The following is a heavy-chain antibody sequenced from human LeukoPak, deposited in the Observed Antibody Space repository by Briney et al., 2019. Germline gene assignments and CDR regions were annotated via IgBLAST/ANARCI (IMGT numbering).Heavy chain of an antibody. CDR3: ARTTEGGYTYDYFYYYYMDV. D-gene: IGHD5-18*01. V-gene: IGHV4-4*07. CDR1: GGSISSYY. J-gene: IGHJ6*03. CDR2: MYSSGS. Sequence: PSETLSLTCTVPGGSISSYYLSWIRQTAGKGLEWIGRMYSSGSNYNPSLKSRVTISIDTSTNQLSLKLSSVTAADTAVYYCARTTEGGYTYDYFYYYYMDVWGKGTTVTISS.